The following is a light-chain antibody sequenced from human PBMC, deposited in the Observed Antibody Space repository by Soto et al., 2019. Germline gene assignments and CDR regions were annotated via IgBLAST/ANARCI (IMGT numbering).Light chain of an antibody. V-gene: IGLV2-14*01. Sequence: QCSLTLPASVTGPPGQSITISCTGTSSDVGAYNYVSWYQQHPGKAPKLMVYEVNNRPSGVSDRFSGSKSGNTASLTISGLQAEDEADYYCKSHTTSRSLVFGGGTKVTVL. CDR1: SSDVGAYNY. CDR2: EVN. CDR3: KSHTTSRSLV. J-gene: IGLJ2*01.